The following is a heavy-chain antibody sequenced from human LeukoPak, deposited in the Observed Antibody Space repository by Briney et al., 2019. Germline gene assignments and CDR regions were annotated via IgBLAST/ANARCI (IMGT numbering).Heavy chain of an antibody. CDR1: GGSFSGYY. D-gene: IGHD5-12*01. V-gene: IGHV4-34*01. CDR2: INHSGST. J-gene: IGHJ4*02. Sequence: SETLSLTCAVYGGSFSGYYWSWIRQPPGKGLEWIGEINHSGSTNYNPSLKSRVTISVDTSKNQFSLKVSSVTAADTAVYYCASSGSRAFIFNNWGQGTLVTVSS. CDR3: ASSGSRAFIFNN.